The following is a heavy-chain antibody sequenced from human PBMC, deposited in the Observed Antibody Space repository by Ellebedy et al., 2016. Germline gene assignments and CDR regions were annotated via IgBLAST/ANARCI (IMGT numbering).Heavy chain of an antibody. V-gene: IGHV3-23*01. J-gene: IGHJ4*02. CDR3: AKEDSRSYYFDY. Sequence: GGSLRLXXAATGFTFSSYAMTWVRQAPGKGLQWVSLISGSGGGTYYADSVKGRFTISRDNSKNTLYLQMNSLRAEDTAVYYCAKEDSRSYYFDYWGQGTLVTVSS. D-gene: IGHD4-11*01. CDR2: ISGSGGGT. CDR1: GFTFSSYA.